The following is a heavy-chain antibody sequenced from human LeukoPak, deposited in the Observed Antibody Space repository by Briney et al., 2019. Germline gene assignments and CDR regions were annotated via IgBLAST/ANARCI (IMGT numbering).Heavy chain of an antibody. CDR3: ARAKTLYYYYYMDV. CDR2: ISGSGGSI. D-gene: IGHD4/OR15-4a*01. Sequence: GGSLRLSCAASGFTFSSYAMSWVRQAPGKGLEWVSAISGSGGSIYYADSVKGRFTISRDNSKNTLYLQMNSLRAEDTAVYYCARAKTLYYYYYMDVWGKGTTVTVSS. J-gene: IGHJ6*03. V-gene: IGHV3-23*01. CDR1: GFTFSSYA.